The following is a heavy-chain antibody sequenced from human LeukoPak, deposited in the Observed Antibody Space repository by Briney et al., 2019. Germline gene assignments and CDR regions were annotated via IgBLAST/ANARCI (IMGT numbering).Heavy chain of an antibody. CDR3: ARGNTAATSYYYYMDV. CDR2: IIPTFGTA. D-gene: IGHD6-25*01. CDR1: GGTFSSYA. V-gene: IGHV1-69*13. Sequence: GASVKVSCKASGGTFSSYAISWVRQAPGQGLEWMGGIIPTFGTANYAQKFQGRVTITADESMSTAYMELSSLRSEDTAVYYCARGNTAATSYYYYMDVWGKGTTITVSS. J-gene: IGHJ6*03.